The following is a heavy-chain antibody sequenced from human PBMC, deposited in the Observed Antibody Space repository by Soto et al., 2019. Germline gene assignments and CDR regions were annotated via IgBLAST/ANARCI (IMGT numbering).Heavy chain of an antibody. V-gene: IGHV4-4*02. Sequence: QVQLQESGPGLVKPSGTLSLTCAVSGGSISSSNWWSWVRQPPGKGLEWIGEIYHSGSTNYNPSLNSRVTISVDKCKHQYSLKLSSVTAADTAVYYCARSPDSSGYYPRWYYYGMDVWGQGTTVTVSS. D-gene: IGHD3-22*01. CDR3: ARSPDSSGYYPRWYYYGMDV. J-gene: IGHJ6*02. CDR1: GGSISSSNW. CDR2: IYHSGST.